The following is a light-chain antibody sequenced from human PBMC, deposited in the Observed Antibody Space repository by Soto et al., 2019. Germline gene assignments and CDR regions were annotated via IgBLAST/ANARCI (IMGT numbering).Light chain of an antibody. V-gene: IGLV2-8*01. CDR1: SSDVGGYNY. CDR3: SSFAGGGNPVL. J-gene: IGLJ2*01. CDR2: EVT. Sequence: QYALTQPPSASGSLGQSVTISCTGTSSDVGGYNYVSWHQQHPGKAPKVMIYEVTKRPPGVPDRFSGSTSGNTASLTVSGLQAVDEADYYCSSFAGGGNPVLLGGGTKRPS.